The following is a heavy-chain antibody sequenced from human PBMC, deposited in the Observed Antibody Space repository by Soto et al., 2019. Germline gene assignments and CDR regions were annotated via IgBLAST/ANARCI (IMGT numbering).Heavy chain of an antibody. J-gene: IGHJ4*02. CDR2: IYYSGST. Sequence: SETLSLTCTVSGGSISSGGYYWSWIRQHPGKGLEWIGYIYYSGSTYYNPSLKSRVTISVDTSKNQFSLKLSSVTAADTAVYYCARTHGESSEGSPYYFDYWGQGTLVTVSS. CDR3: ARTHGESSEGSPYYFDY. CDR1: GGSISSGGYY. D-gene: IGHD6-6*01. V-gene: IGHV4-31*03.